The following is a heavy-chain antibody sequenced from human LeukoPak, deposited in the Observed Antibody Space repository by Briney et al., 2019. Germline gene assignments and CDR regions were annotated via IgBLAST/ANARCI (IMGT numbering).Heavy chain of an antibody. D-gene: IGHD6-13*01. Sequence: VGSLRLSCAASGFTFSSYHMNWVRQAPGKGLEWVSYISSSSGTIYYADSVKCRFTTSRDNAKNSLYLQKNNLRDEDTAVYYCARGGSSCFDSWGQGTLVTVSS. J-gene: IGHJ4*02. V-gene: IGHV3-48*02. CDR3: ARGGSSCFDS. CDR1: GFTFSSYH. CDR2: ISSSSGTI.